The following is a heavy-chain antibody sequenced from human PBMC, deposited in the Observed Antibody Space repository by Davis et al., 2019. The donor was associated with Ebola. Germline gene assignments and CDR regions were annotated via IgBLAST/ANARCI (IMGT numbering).Heavy chain of an antibody. J-gene: IGHJ6*02. V-gene: IGHV4-34*01. CDR2: INHSGST. D-gene: IGHD3-3*01. Sequence: SETLSLTCTVSGGSISSYYWSWIRQPPGKGLEWIGEINHSGSTNYNPSLKSRVTISVDTSKNQFSLKLSSVTAADTAVYYCARGYYDFWSGPQGGMDVWGQGTTVTVSS. CDR3: ARGYYDFWSGPQGGMDV. CDR1: GGSISSYY.